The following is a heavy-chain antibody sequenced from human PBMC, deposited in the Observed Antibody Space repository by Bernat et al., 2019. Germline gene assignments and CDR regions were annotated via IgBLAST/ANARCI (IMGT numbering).Heavy chain of an antibody. CDR2: IYSGGST. CDR3: ATSSGWYSGAFDI. J-gene: IGHJ3*02. D-gene: IGHD6-19*01. V-gene: IGHV3-66*01. CDR1: GFTVSSNY. Sequence: EVQLVESGGGLVQPGGSLRLSCAASGFTVSSNYMSWVRQAPGKGLEWVSVIYSGGSTYYADSVKGRFIISRDNSKNTLYLQMNSLRAEDTAVYYCATSSGWYSGAFDIWGQGTMVTVSS.